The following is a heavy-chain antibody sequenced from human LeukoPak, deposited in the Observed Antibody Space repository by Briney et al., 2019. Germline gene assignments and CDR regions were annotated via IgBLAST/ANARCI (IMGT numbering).Heavy chain of an antibody. J-gene: IGHJ4*02. CDR1: GFTFSAYS. V-gene: IGHV3-48*04. D-gene: IGHD2-8*01. CDR3: ARGGTDILLEPPAIPFDY. CDR2: ITSSSDSI. Sequence: GGSLRLSCATSGFTFSAYSMIWVRQTPGKGLECLSYITSSSDSIHYADSVRGRFTVSRDNSKDTPYLQMNSLRADDTAVYYCARGGTDILLEPPAIPFDYWGQGALVTVSS.